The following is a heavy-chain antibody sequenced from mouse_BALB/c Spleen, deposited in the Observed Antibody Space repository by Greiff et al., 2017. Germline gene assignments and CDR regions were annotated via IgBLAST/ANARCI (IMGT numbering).Heavy chain of an antibody. J-gene: IGHJ4*01. Sequence: EVKLVESGPGLVKPSQSLSLTCTVTGYSITSDYAWNWIRQFPGNKLEWMGYISYSGSTSYNPSLKSRISITRDTSKNQFFLQLNSVTTEDTATYYCARKITTVVADAMDYWGQGTSVTVSS. D-gene: IGHD1-1*01. V-gene: IGHV3-2*02. CDR2: ISYSGST. CDR1: GYSITSDYA. CDR3: ARKITTVVADAMDY.